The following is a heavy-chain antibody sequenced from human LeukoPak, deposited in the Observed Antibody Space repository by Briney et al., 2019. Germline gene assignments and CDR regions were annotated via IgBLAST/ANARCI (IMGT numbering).Heavy chain of an antibody. V-gene: IGHV3-7*01. Sequence: PGGSLRLSCAASGFTLSSYWMSWVRQAPGKGREWVANIKQDGSEKYYVDSVKGRFTISRDNAKNSLYLQMNSLRAEDTAVYYCARGSSSGWSPGYYFDYWGQGTLVTVSS. CDR3: ARGSSSGWSPGYYFDY. CDR2: IKQDGSEK. D-gene: IGHD6-19*01. CDR1: GFTLSSYW. J-gene: IGHJ4*02.